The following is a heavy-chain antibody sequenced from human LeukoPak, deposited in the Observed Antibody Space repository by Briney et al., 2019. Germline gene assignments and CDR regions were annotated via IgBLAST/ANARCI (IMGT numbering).Heavy chain of an antibody. CDR2: LSDDGSNK. Sequence: GRSLRLSCAASRFTFSYFAMHWVRQAPREGLEWVAVLSDDGSNKFYADSVKGRFTISRDNSKNTLYLQMNSLRAEDTAVYCCARDTTVTTLPYYFDYWGQGTLVTVSS. V-gene: IGHV3-30*03. CDR1: RFTFSYFA. D-gene: IGHD4-17*01. CDR3: ARDTTVTTLPYYFDY. J-gene: IGHJ4*02.